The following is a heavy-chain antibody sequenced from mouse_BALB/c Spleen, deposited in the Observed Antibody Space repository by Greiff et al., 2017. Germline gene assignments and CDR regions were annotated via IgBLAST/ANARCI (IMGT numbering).Heavy chain of an antibody. D-gene: IGHD1-1*02. V-gene: IGHV1-14*01. J-gene: IGHJ4*01. CDR2: INPYNDGT. Sequence: VQLQQSGPELVKPGASVKMSCKASGYTFTSYVMHWVKQKPGQGLEWIGYINPYNDGTKYNEKFKGKATLTSDKSSSTAYMELSSLTSEDSAVYYCARCYDYDAMDYWGQGTSVTVSS. CDR3: ARCYDYDAMDY. CDR1: GYTFTSYV.